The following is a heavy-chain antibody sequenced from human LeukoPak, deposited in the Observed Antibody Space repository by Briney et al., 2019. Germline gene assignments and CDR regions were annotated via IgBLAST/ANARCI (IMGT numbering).Heavy chain of an antibody. J-gene: IGHJ4*02. CDR3: AKGPAFDYYDSSGYYSLTYY. CDR2: ISGSGGST. Sequence: GGSLRLSCAASGFTFSSYAMSWVRQAPGKGLEWVSAISGSGGSTYYADSVKGRFTISRDNSKNTLYLQMNSLRAEDTAVYYCAKGPAFDYYDSSGYYSLTYYWGQGTLVTVSS. CDR1: GFTFSSYA. D-gene: IGHD3-22*01. V-gene: IGHV3-23*01.